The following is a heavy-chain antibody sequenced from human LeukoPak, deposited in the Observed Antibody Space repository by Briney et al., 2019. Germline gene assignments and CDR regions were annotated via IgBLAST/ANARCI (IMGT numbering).Heavy chain of an antibody. CDR1: GYTFTSYG. CDR2: ISAYNGNT. Sequence: AASVKVSCKASGYTFTSYGISWVRQAPGQGLEWMGWISAYNGNTNYAQKLQGRVTMTTDTSTSTAYMELRSLRSDDTAVYYCARDGRYYDSSGHFDYWGQGTLVTVSS. CDR3: ARDGRYYDSSGHFDY. J-gene: IGHJ4*02. D-gene: IGHD3-22*01. V-gene: IGHV1-18*01.